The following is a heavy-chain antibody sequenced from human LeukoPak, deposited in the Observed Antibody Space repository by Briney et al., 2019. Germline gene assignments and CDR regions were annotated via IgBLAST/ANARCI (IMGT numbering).Heavy chain of an antibody. V-gene: IGHV3-33*01. J-gene: IGHJ4*02. CDR2: IWYDGGNK. Sequence: GGSLRLSCAASGFTFSNYVMHWVRQAPGKGLEWVAVIWYDGGNKYYADSMKGRFTISRDNSKNTLYVQMNSLRAEDTAVYYCARGSGDYPPYFDYWGQGTLVTVSS. CDR3: ARGSGDYPPYFDY. D-gene: IGHD4-17*01. CDR1: GFTFSNYV.